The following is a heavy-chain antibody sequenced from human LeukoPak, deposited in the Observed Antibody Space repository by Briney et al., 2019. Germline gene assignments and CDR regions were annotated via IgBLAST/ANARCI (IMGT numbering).Heavy chain of an antibody. D-gene: IGHD3-10*02. J-gene: IGHJ6*04. V-gene: IGHV3-48*03. CDR2: INSGGTTM. CDR1: GFAFISSE. CDR3: AELGITMIGGV. Sequence: PGGSLRLSCAASGFAFISSEMNWVRQAPGKGLEWVSHINSGGTTMYNADAVKGRFTISRDSAKNSLYLQMNNLRAEDTAVYYCAELGITMIGGVWGKGTTVTISS.